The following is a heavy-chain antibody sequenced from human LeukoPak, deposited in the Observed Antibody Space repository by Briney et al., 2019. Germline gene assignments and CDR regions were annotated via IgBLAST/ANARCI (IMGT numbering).Heavy chain of an antibody. V-gene: IGHV4-34*01. J-gene: IGHJ4*02. CDR2: IKHSGST. CDR3: ARGSPESIAVAGTGGEYFDY. D-gene: IGHD6-19*01. Sequence: PSETLSLTCAVYGGSFSGYYWSWIRQPPGKGLEWIGEIKHSGSTNYNPSLKSRVTISVDTSKNQFSLKLSSVTAADTAVYYCARGSPESIAVAGTGGEYFDYWGQGALVTVSS. CDR1: GGSFSGYY.